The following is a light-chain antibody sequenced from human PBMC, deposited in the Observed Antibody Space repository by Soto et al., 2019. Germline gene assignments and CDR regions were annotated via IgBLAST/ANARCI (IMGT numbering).Light chain of an antibody. CDR3: QQYDSSPHT. V-gene: IGKV3-20*01. CDR1: QSVSSSH. J-gene: IGKJ2*01. CDR2: GAS. Sequence: EIVLTQSPGTLSLSPGERATLSCRASQSVSSSHLAWYQQNPGQASRLLIYGASSRPTRIPDRFSGSGSGTDFTLTISRLEPEDFAVYYCQQYDSSPHTFGQGTKLEIK.